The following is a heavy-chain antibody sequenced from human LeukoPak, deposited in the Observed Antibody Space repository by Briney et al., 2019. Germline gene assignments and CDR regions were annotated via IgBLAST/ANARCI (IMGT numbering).Heavy chain of an antibody. CDR3: ARNRPIRNTEKRYYYDRPTPPEANPPDY. Sequence: GASVKVSCKTSGYIFNSNGIGWVRQAPGQGLEWMGWINGFNGLTDSAQKFRDRVTLTTDSSTSTVYMDPRSLTSDDTAIYYCARNRPIRNTEKRYYYDRPTPPEANPPDYWGQGTLVTVSS. CDR2: INGFNGLT. CDR1: GYIFNSNG. V-gene: IGHV1-18*01. J-gene: IGHJ4*02. D-gene: IGHD3-22*01.